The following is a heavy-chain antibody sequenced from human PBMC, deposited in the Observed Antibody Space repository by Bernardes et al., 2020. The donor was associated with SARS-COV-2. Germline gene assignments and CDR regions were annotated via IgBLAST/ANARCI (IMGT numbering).Heavy chain of an antibody. V-gene: IGHV3-49*04. CDR2: IRSKPYGGTT. J-gene: IGHJ4*02. D-gene: IGHD1-26*01. Sequence: GPVSRSCATSGFTFANYAMTWVRPAPGKGLEWVGVIRSKPYGGTTEYAASVKGRFIISRDDSKSFVYLQMNSLKIEDTAVYFCAGSFYAFYLDYWGQGTPVTVSS. CDR1: GFTFANYA. CDR3: AGSFYAFYLDY.